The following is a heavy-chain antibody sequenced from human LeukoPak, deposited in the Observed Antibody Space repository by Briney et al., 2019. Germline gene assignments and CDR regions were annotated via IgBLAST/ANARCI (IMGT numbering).Heavy chain of an antibody. Sequence: GGSLRLSCAASGFTFSSYEMHWVRQAPGKGLEWVSYISSSGSTIYYADSVKGRFTISRDNAKNSLFLQMNSLRAEDTAVYYCARVMATIDFWGQGTLVSVSS. CDR2: ISSSGSTI. CDR1: GFTFSSYE. V-gene: IGHV3-48*03. J-gene: IGHJ4*02. D-gene: IGHD5-12*01. CDR3: ARVMATIDF.